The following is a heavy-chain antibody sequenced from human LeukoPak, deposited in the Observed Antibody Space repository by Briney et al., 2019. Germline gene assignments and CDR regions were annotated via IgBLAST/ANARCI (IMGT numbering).Heavy chain of an antibody. Sequence: GASVNVSCKVSGYTLTELSMHWVRQAPGKGLEWMGGFDPEDGETIYAQKFQGRVTMTEDTSTDTAYMELSSLRSEDTAVYYCATAGIWSGYYSAEYFQHWGQGTLVTVSS. CDR3: ATAGIWSGYYSAEYFQH. D-gene: IGHD3-3*01. V-gene: IGHV1-24*01. CDR1: GYTLTELS. CDR2: FDPEDGET. J-gene: IGHJ1*01.